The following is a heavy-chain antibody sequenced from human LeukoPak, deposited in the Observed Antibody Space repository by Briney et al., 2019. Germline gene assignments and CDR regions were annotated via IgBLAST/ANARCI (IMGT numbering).Heavy chain of an antibody. V-gene: IGHV3-11*01. CDR2: ISSSGSTI. CDR1: GFTFSDYY. J-gene: IGHJ4*02. Sequence: GGSLRLSCAASGFTFSDYYMSWIRQAPGKGLEWVSYISSSGSTIYYADSVKGRFTISRDNSKNTLYLQMNSLRAEDTAVYYCAKDLILSPAGDYWGQGTLVTISS. CDR3: AKDLILSPAGDY. D-gene: IGHD2-15*01.